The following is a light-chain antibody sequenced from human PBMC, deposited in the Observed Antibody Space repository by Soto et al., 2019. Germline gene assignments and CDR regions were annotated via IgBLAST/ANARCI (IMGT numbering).Light chain of an antibody. CDR1: QSVSSRY. CDR3: QQCGSSST. CDR2: GAS. Sequence: EVVMTQSPATLSVSPGERATLSCRASQSVSSRYLAWYQQQPGQAPRLLIYGASSRATGIPDRFSGSGSGTDFTVTIGRLEPGDFAVYYCQQCGSSSTFGQGTRLEIK. J-gene: IGKJ5*01. V-gene: IGKV3-20*01.